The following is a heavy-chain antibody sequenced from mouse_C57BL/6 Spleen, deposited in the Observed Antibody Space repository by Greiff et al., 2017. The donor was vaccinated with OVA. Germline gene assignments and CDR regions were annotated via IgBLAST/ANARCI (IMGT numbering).Heavy chain of an antibody. J-gene: IGHJ1*03. Sequence: EVKLVESGEGLVKPGGSLKLSCAASGFTFSSYAMSWVRQTPEKRLEWVAYISSGGDYIYYADTVKGRFTISRDNARNTLYLQMSSLKSEDTAMYYGARCDGYYVGWYFDVWGTGTTVTVSS. CDR1: GFTFSSYA. V-gene: IGHV5S21*01. CDR3: ARCDGYYVGWYFDV. D-gene: IGHD2-3*01. CDR2: ISSGGDYI.